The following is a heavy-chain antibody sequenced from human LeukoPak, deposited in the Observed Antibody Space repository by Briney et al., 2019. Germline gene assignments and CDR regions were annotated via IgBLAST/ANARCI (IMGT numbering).Heavy chain of an antibody. CDR1: GGSISSSSYY. CDR3: ARPSGSYWDRAEYFQH. CDR2: IYYSGST. D-gene: IGHD1-26*01. V-gene: IGHV4-39*01. J-gene: IGHJ1*01. Sequence: PSETLSLTCTVSGGSISSSSYYWGWIRQPPGKGLEWIGRIYYSGSTYYNPSLKSRVTISVDTSKNQFSLKLSSVTAADTAVYYCARPSGSYWDRAEYFQHWGQGTLVTVSS.